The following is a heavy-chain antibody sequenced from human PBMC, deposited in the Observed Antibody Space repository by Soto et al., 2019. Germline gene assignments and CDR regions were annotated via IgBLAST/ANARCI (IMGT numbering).Heavy chain of an antibody. D-gene: IGHD6-19*01. CDR3: ARDQTVAGPATFDY. V-gene: IGHV3-74*01. CDR2: IDIAGSTT. Sequence: GGSLRLSCAASGFAFSSYWMHWVRQTPGKGLVWVSRIDIAGSTTTYADSVKGRFTISRDNAKNTLYLQMNSLRAEDTAVYYCARDQTVAGPATFDYCGQGTLVTVSS. J-gene: IGHJ4*02. CDR1: GFAFSSYW.